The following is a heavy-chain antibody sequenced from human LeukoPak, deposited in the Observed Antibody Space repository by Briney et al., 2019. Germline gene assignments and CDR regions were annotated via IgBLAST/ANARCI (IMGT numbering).Heavy chain of an antibody. J-gene: IGHJ4*02. CDR2: ISANGGRT. CDR3: VKDLYKGDSSSWYFFHY. CDR1: GFIISNYA. Sequence: PGGSLRLSCSASGFIISNYAMHWVRQAPGKGPEYVSAISANGGRTYYADSVKGRFTISRDNSKNTLYLQMSSLRAEDTAMYHCVKDLYKGDSSSWYFFHYWGQGTLVTVSS. D-gene: IGHD6-13*01. V-gene: IGHV3-64D*06.